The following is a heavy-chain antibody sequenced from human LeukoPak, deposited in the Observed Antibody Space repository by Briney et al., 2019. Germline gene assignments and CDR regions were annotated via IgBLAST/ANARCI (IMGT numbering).Heavy chain of an antibody. CDR3: AKDLSGWYPYGMDV. CDR1: GFTFSSYG. CDR2: ISYDGSNK. D-gene: IGHD6-19*01. Sequence: PGGSLRLSCAASGFTFSSYGMHWVRQAPGKGLEWVAVISYDGSNKYYADSVKGRFTISRDNSKNTLYLQMNSLRAEDTAVYYCAKDLSGWYPYGMDVWGQGTTVTVSS. J-gene: IGHJ6*02. V-gene: IGHV3-30*18.